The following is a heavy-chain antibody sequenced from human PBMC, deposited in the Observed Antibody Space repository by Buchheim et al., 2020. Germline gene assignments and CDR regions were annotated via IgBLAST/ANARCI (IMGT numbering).Heavy chain of an antibody. CDR3: ARGMISSGYYFDY. CDR1: GLTFSTYG. V-gene: IGHV3-33*01. D-gene: IGHD3-16*01. CDR2: IWYDGSNK. Sequence: QVQLVESGGGVVQPGRSLRLSCAASGLTFSTYGMHWVRQAPGKGLEWVAVIWYDGSNKYYADSVKGRFTISRDNSKNTVYLQMNSLRAEGTAVYYCARGMISSGYYFDYWGQGTL. J-gene: IGHJ4*02.